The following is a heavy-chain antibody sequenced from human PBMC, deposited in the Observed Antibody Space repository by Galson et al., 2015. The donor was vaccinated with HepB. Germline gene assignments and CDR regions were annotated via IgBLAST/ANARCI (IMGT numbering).Heavy chain of an antibody. J-gene: IGHJ5*02. V-gene: IGHV4-39*07. CDR3: ARDPYWTYYDASGSPNWFDP. CDR2: IYLNGNT. D-gene: IGHD3-22*01. CDR1: GDSISSNNFY. Sequence: SETLSLTCTVSGDSISSNNFYWGWIRQPPGKGLEWIGSIYLNGNTYYNPSLKSRVTISIDTSKNQFSLKLTSVTAADTAVYYCARDPYWTYYDASGSPNWFDPWGQGTLVTVSS.